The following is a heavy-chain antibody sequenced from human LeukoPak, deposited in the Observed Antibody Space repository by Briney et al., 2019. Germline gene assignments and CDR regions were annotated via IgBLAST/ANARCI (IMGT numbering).Heavy chain of an antibody. CDR3: ARVVVVAAYNWFDP. D-gene: IGHD2-15*01. Sequence: PSETLSLTCTVSGGSISSGSYYWSWIRQPAGKGLEWIGRIYTSGGTNYNPSLKSRVTISVDTSKNQFSLKLSSVTAADTAVYYCARVVVVAAYNWFDPWGQGTLVTVSS. CDR1: GGSISSGSYY. V-gene: IGHV4-61*02. CDR2: IYTSGGT. J-gene: IGHJ5*02.